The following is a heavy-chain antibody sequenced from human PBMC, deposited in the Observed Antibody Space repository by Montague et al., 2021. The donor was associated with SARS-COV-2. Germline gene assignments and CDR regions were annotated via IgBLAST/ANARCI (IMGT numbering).Heavy chain of an antibody. CDR2: ISRDSNWI. Sequence: SLRLSCAVSGFTFSTYTMNWVRQAPGKGLEWVSSISRDSNWIYYADSLRGRFTISRDNAKDSLYLQLNSLTAEDTAVYYCARSGNFGTFLYRTPDYWGQGTLVTVSS. CDR1: GFTFSTYT. D-gene: IGHD1-1*01. J-gene: IGHJ4*02. CDR3: ARSGNFGTFLYRTPDY. V-gene: IGHV3-21*01.